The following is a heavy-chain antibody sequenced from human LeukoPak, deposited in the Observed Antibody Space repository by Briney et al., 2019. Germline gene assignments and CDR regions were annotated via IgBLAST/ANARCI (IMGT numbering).Heavy chain of an antibody. CDR2: IRYDGSNK. Sequence: GGSLRLSCAASGFTFSSYGMHWVRQTPGKGLEWVAFIRYDGSNKYYADSVKGRFTISRDNSKNTLYLQMNSLRAEDTAVYYCARIPAAPPYYFDYWGQGTLVTVSS. D-gene: IGHD2-2*01. CDR1: GFTFSSYG. J-gene: IGHJ4*02. CDR3: ARIPAAPPYYFDY. V-gene: IGHV3-30*02.